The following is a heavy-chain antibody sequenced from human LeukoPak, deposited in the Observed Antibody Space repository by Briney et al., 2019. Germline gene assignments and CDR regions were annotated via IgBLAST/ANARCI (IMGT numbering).Heavy chain of an antibody. V-gene: IGHV3-7*05. CDR3: ARDNAGSGWVY. CDR1: AFTFSYYW. CDR2: IKVDGIEK. D-gene: IGHD6-19*01. J-gene: IGHJ4*02. Sequence: GGSLRLSCVASAFTFSYYWMSAVRQAPGKVPEWVANIKVDGIEKHYVDSVKGRFTISRDNAKNSLYLQMNSLRAEDTAVYYCARDNAGSGWVYWGQGTLVTVSS.